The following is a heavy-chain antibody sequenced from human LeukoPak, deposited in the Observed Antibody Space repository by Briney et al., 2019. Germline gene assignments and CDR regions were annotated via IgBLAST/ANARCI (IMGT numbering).Heavy chain of an antibody. CDR1: GGSISSYY. Sequence: PSETLSLTCTVSGGSISSYYWSWIRQPAGKGLEWIGRIYTSGSTNYNPSLKSRVTMSVDTSKNQFSLKLSSVTAADTAVYYCARDPPPGSYYYYGMDVWGQGTTVTVSS. V-gene: IGHV4-4*07. CDR3: ARDPPPGSYYYYGMDV. J-gene: IGHJ6*02. CDR2: IYTSGST. D-gene: IGHD2-15*01.